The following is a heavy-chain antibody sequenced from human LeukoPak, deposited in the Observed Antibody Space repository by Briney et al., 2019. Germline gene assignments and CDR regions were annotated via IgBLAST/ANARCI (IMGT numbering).Heavy chain of an antibody. J-gene: IGHJ4*02. CDR2: INTNTEKP. CDR3: ATYGDNESY. V-gene: IGHV7-4-1*02. Sequence: ASAKVSCKASGYTFTSYAMNWVRQAPGQGLEWMGWINTNTEKPTYAQGYTGRFVFSLDTSVSTAYLQISSLKAEDTAVYYCATYGDNESYWGQGTLVTVSS. CDR1: GYTFTSYA. D-gene: IGHD4-17*01.